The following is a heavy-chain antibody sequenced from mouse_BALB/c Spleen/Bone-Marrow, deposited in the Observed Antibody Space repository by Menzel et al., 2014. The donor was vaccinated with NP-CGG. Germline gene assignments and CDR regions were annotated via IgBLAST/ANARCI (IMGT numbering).Heavy chain of an antibody. V-gene: IGHV3-2*02. J-gene: IGHJ2*01. CDR2: ITYSVST. CDR1: GYSITSDYA. CDR3: ARSVVATRYFDY. D-gene: IGHD1-1*01. Sequence: DVKLQESGPGLVKPSQSLSLTCTVTGYSITSDYAWNWIRQFPGNKLEWMGYITYSVSTSYNPSLKSRISITRDTSKNQFSLQLNSVTTEDTATYYCARSVVATRYFDYWGQGTTLTVSS.